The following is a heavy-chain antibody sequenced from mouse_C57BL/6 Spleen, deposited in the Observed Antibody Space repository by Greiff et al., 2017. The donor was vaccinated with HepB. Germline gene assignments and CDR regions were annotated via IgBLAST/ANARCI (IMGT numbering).Heavy chain of an antibody. Sequence: QVQLQQPGAELVKPGASVKMSCKASGYTFTSYWITWVKQRPGQGLEWIGDIYPGSGSTKYNEKFKSKATLTVDTSSSTAYMQLSSLTSEDSAVYCGARSYSGRSWFAYWGQGTLVTVSA. V-gene: IGHV1-55*01. CDR3: ARSYSGRSWFAY. CDR1: GYTFTSYW. J-gene: IGHJ3*01. CDR2: IYPGSGST. D-gene: IGHD2-12*01.